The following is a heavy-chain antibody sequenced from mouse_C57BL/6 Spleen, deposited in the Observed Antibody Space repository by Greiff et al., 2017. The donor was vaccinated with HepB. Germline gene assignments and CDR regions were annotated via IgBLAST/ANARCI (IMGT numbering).Heavy chain of an antibody. V-gene: IGHV1-15*01. J-gene: IGHJ2*01. CDR2: IDPETGGT. D-gene: IGHD2-5*01. CDR3: TRGGHSNYDY. CDR1: GYTFTDYE. Sequence: VQLQESGAELVRPGASVTLSCKASGYTFTDYEMHWVKQTPVHGLEWIGAIDPETGGTAYNQKFKGKAILTADKSSSTAYMELRSLTSEDSAVYYCTRGGHSNYDYWGQGTTLTVSS.